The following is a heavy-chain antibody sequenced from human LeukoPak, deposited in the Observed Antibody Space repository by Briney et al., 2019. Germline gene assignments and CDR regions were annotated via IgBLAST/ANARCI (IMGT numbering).Heavy chain of an antibody. V-gene: IGHV4-34*01. CDR1: GGSFSGYY. CDR2: IYYSGGT. D-gene: IGHD3-22*01. Sequence: SETLSLTCAVYGGSFSGYYWGWIRQPPGKGLEWIGSIYYSGGTYYNPSLKSRVTISVDTSKNQFSLKLSSVTAADTAVYYCARDGRGYRYYDSSGYPEGYAFDIWGQGTMVTVSS. CDR3: ARDGRGYRYYDSSGYPEGYAFDI. J-gene: IGHJ3*02.